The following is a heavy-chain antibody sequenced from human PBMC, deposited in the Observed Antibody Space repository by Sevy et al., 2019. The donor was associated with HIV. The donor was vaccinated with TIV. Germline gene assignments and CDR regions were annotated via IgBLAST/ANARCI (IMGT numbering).Heavy chain of an antibody. V-gene: IGHV1-2*02. Sequence: ASVKVSCKASGYTFTGYYMHWVRQAPGQGLEWMGWINPNSGGTNYAQKFQGRVTMTRDTSISTAFMELSRLRSDDTAVYYCAREYGSGNVAAFHIWGQGTMVTVSS. J-gene: IGHJ3*02. D-gene: IGHD3-10*01. CDR3: AREYGSGNVAAFHI. CDR1: GYTFTGYY. CDR2: INPNSGGT.